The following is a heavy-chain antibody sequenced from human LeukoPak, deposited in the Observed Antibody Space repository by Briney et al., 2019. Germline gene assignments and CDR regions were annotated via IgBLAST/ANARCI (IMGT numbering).Heavy chain of an antibody. V-gene: IGHV3-23*01. CDR3: AKDPPSRVDY. CDR1: GFTFSNYG. J-gene: IGHJ4*02. CDR2: ISGSGGST. Sequence: GGSLRLSCAASGFTFSNYGMHWVRQAPGKGLEWVSAISGSGGSTYYADSVKGRFTISRDNSKNTLYLQMNSLRAEDTAVYYCAKDPPSRVDYWGQGTLVTVSS.